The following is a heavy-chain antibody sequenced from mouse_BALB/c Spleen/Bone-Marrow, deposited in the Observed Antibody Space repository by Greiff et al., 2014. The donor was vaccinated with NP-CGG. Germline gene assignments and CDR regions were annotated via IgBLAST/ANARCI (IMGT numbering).Heavy chain of an antibody. J-gene: IGHJ4*01. V-gene: IGHV14-3*02. CDR3: AQGYDWAMDY. D-gene: IGHD2-14*01. CDR2: IDPANGNT. Sequence: EVQGVESGAELVKPGASVKLSCTASGFNIKDTYIHWVKQRPEQGLEWIGRIDPANGNTKYDPKFQGKATITTDTSSNTAYLQLSSLTSEDTAVYYCAQGYDWAMDYWGQGTSVTVSS. CDR1: GFNIKDTY.